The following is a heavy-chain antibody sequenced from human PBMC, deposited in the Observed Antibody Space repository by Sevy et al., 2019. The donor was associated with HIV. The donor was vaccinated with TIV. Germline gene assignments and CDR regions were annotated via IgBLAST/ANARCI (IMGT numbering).Heavy chain of an antibody. J-gene: IGHJ5*02. D-gene: IGHD3-16*01. V-gene: IGHV4-59*01. CDR1: GGPITHYY. Sequence: SETLSLTCTVSGGPITHYYRSWLRQPPGKGLQWIGNIFYTGSTNYNPSFKSRVTISLDRSKNRFSLKLTSVTAADTAMYYCASHEDWGSSSHFRFDPWGQGTLVTVSS. CDR3: ASHEDWGSSSHFRFDP. CDR2: IFYTGST.